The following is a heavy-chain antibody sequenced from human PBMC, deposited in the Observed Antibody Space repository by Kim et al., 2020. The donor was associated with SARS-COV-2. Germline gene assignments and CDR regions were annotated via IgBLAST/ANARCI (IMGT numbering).Heavy chain of an antibody. J-gene: IGHJ4*02. D-gene: IGHD6-6*01. V-gene: IGHV4-59*08. CDR3: ARLSYSSSSQNFDY. Sequence: PPLKSRVNISIDTSKNQFSLRLSSVTAADTAVYYCARLSYSSSSQNFDYWGQGTLVTVSS.